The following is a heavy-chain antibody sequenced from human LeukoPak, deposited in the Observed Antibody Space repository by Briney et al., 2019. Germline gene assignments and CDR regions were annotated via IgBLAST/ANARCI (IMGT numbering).Heavy chain of an antibody. V-gene: IGHV4-34*01. CDR3: ARVWYRNYYYYYYMDV. CDR2: INHSGST. J-gene: IGHJ6*03. CDR1: GGSFSGYY. D-gene: IGHD2-15*01. Sequence: SETLSLTCAVYGGSFSGYYWSWIRQPPGKGLEWIGEINHSGSTNYNPSLKSRVTISVDTSKNQFSLKLSSVTAADTAVYYCARVWYRNYYYYYYMDVWGKGTTVTDSS.